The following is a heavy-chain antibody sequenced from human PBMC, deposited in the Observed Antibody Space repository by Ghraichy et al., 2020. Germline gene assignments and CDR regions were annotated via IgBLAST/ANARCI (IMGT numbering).Heavy chain of an antibody. D-gene: IGHD4-23*01. V-gene: IGHV3-30*18. J-gene: IGHJ6*02. Sequence: LSLTCAASGFPFTSFAMHWVRQAPGKGLEWVALISYDGHKKYYADSLKGRFTRSRDNSENTLYLQMDSLRAEDTAVYYCAKDHFGGNFYHFGVDVWGQGTTVTVSS. CDR3: AKDHFGGNFYHFGVDV. CDR2: ISYDGHKK. CDR1: GFPFTSFA.